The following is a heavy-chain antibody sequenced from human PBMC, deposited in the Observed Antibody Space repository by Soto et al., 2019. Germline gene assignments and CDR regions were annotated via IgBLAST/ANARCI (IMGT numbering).Heavy chain of an antibody. J-gene: IGHJ6*02. D-gene: IGHD3-10*01. CDR1: GGSFSGYY. V-gene: IGHV4-34*01. CDR3: ARVSGIYHYGMDV. CDR2: INHSGST. Sequence: SETLSLTCAVFGGSFSGYYWSWIRQPPGKGLEWIGEINHSGSTNYNPSLKSRVTISVDTSKNQFSLKLSSVTAADTAVYYCARVSGIYHYGMDVWGHGTTVT.